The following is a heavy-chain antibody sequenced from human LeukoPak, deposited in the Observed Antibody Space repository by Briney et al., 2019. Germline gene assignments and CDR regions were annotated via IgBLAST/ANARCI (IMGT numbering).Heavy chain of an antibody. D-gene: IGHD3-22*01. CDR3: ARVPYYYDSSGYYYFDY. V-gene: IGHV1-2*02. Sequence: ASVKASCKASGYTFTGYYMHWVRQAPGQGLEWMGWINPNSGGTNYAQKFQGRVTMTRDTSISTAYMELSRLRSDDTAVYYCARVPYYYDSSGYYYFDYWGQGTLVTVSS. J-gene: IGHJ4*02. CDR1: GYTFTGYY. CDR2: INPNSGGT.